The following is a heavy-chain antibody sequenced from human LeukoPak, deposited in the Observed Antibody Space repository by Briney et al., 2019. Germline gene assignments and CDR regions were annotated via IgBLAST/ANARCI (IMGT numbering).Heavy chain of an antibody. V-gene: IGHV4-61*02. Sequence: SQTLSLTCTVSGGSISSGSYYWSWIRQPAGKGLEWIGRIYTSGSTNYNPSLKSRVTISVDTSKNQFSLKLSSVTAADTAAYYCARARGDRGYAFDIWGQGTMVTVSS. J-gene: IGHJ3*02. D-gene: IGHD5-12*01. CDR3: ARARGDRGYAFDI. CDR1: GGSISSGSYY. CDR2: IYTSGST.